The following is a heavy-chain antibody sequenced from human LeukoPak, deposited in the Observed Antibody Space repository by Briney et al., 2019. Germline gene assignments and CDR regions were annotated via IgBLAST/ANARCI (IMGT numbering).Heavy chain of an antibody. J-gene: IGHJ4*02. CDR3: ARLVVPPGNRGWYYEH. V-gene: IGHV3-7*03. Sequence: GGSLRLSCAASEFIFSNYWMAWVRQGPGKGPEWVANINQRGSEKYYVDSVRGRFTISRDNAKNSLDLQMNSLRVEDTAIYYCARLVVPPGNRGWYYEHWGQGTLVTVSS. D-gene: IGHD2-2*01. CDR2: INQRGSEK. CDR1: EFIFSNYW.